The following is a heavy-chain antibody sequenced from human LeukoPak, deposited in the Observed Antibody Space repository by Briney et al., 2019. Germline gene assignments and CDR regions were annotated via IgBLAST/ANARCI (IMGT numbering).Heavy chain of an antibody. V-gene: IGHV4-39*07. D-gene: IGHD3-10*01. CDR2: IYYSGST. CDR3: ARDRPGGSGSYYNFDY. Sequence: SETLSLTCTVSGGSISSSSYYWGWISQPPGKGLEWIGSIYYSGSTYYNPSLKSRVTISVDTSKNQFSLKLSSVTAADTAVYYCARDRPGGSGSYYNFDYWGQGTLVTVSS. J-gene: IGHJ4*02. CDR1: GGSISSSSYY.